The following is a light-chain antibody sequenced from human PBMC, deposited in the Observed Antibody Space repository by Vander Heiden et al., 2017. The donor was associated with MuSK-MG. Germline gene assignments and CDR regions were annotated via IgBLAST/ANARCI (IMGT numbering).Light chain of an antibody. Sequence: DIQMTQSPSTLSASVGDRVTITCRASQSISSWLAWYQQKPGKAPKLLIYKASNLKSGVPSRFSGSGYGTEFTLTISSLQPDDFATYYCQQYNSFTWTFGQGTKVEIK. V-gene: IGKV1-5*03. J-gene: IGKJ1*01. CDR3: QQYNSFTWT. CDR2: KAS. CDR1: QSISSW.